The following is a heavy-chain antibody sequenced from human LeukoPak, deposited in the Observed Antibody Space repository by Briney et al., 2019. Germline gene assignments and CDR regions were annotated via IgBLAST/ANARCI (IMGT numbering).Heavy chain of an antibody. CDR3: ARKRGIAAAGKGRGNWFDP. V-gene: IGHV1-8*01. Sequence: ASVKVSCKASGYTFTSYDINWVRQATGQGLEWMGWMNPNSGNTGYAQKFQGRVTMTRNTSISTAYMELSSLRSEDTAVYYCARKRGIAAAGKGRGNWFDPWGQGTLVTVSS. CDR2: MNPNSGNT. J-gene: IGHJ5*02. CDR1: GYTFTSYD. D-gene: IGHD6-13*01.